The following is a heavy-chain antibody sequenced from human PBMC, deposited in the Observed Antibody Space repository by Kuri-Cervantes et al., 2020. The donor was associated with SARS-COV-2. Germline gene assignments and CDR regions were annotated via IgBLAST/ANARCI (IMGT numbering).Heavy chain of an antibody. Sequence: GESLKISCAASGFTFSSYGMHWVRQAPGKGLEWVAFIRYDGSNKYYADSVKGRFTISRDNAKNSLYLQMSSLRAEDTAVYYCARTGSGWNHDAFDIWGQGTMVTVSS. J-gene: IGHJ3*02. CDR2: IRYDGSNK. CDR3: ARTGSGWNHDAFDI. D-gene: IGHD6-19*01. V-gene: IGHV3-33*08. CDR1: GFTFSSYG.